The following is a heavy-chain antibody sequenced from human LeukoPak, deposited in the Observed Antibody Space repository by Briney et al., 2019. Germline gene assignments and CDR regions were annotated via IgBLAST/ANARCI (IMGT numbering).Heavy chain of an antibody. CDR3: ARAPFPSSSRPSSLYYMDV. D-gene: IGHD6-13*01. V-gene: IGHV1-18*01. CDR1: GYTFTSYG. J-gene: IGHJ6*03. CDR2: ISAYNGNT. Sequence: GASVKVSCKASGYTFTSYGISWVRQAPGQGLEWMGWISAYNGNTNYAQKLQGRVTMTTDTSTSTAYMELRSLRSDDTAVYYCARAPFPSSSRPSSLYYMDVWGKGTTVTISS.